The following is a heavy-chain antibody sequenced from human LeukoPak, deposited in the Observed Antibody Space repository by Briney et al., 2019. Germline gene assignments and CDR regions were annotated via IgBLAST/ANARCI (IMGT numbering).Heavy chain of an antibody. CDR3: ARGGLWSGYYPLLN. CDR1: GFTFSSYG. CDR2: IWYDGSNK. Sequence: GGSLRLSCAASGFTFSSYGMHWVRQAPGKGLEWVAVIWYDGSNKYYADSVKGRFTISRDNSKNTLYLQMNSLRAEDTAVYYCARGGLWSGYYPLLNWGQGTLVTVSS. J-gene: IGHJ4*02. D-gene: IGHD3-3*01. V-gene: IGHV3-33*01.